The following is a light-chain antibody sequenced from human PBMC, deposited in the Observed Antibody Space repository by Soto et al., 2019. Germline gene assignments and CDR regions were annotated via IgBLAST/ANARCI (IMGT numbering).Light chain of an antibody. CDR1: QSISSW. CDR2: KAS. Sequence: DIQMTQSPSTLSASVGDRVTITCRASQSISSWLAWHQQKTGKAPKLLLYKASSLESGAPSRFSGSGSGTEFTLTISCLQPDEFAADYCQQYNSYPWTFGQGTKVDIK. CDR3: QQYNSYPWT. J-gene: IGKJ1*01. V-gene: IGKV1-5*03.